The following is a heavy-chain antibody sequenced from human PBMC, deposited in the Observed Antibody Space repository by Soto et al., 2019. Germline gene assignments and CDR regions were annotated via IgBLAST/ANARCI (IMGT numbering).Heavy chain of an antibody. J-gene: IGHJ6*02. Sequence: QVQLQESGPGLVKPSETLSLTCTVSGGSFSTYYWNWIRQPPGKGLEWIGYIYDSGSTNYNPSVKSRVTTSVDTSPNQFSLKLSSVTAADTAVYYCARDAYYYGSGSSYYYGMDVWGQGTTVTVSS. D-gene: IGHD3-10*01. CDR1: GGSFSTYY. CDR2: IYDSGST. CDR3: ARDAYYYGSGSSYYYGMDV. V-gene: IGHV4-59*01.